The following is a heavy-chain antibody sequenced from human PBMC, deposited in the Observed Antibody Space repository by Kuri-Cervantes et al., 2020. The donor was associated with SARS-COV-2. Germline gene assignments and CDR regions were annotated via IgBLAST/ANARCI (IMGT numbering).Heavy chain of an antibody. CDR3: ARAVARGAPAALGLGLYYYYGMDV. D-gene: IGHD2-2*01. CDR1: GGSFSGHY. CDR2: INHSGST. J-gene: IGHJ6*02. V-gene: IGHV4-34*01. Sequence: SETLSLTCAVYGGSFSGHYWSWTRHPPGKGLEWIGEINHSGSTNYNPPLKSRVTISVDTSKNQFSLRLSSVTAADTAVYYCARAVARGAPAALGLGLYYYYGMDVWGQGTTVTVSS.